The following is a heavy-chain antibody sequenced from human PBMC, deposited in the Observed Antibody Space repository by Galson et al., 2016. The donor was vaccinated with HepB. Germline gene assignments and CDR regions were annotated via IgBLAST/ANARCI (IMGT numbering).Heavy chain of an antibody. CDR1: GGSISSGHYY. CDR3: ARVSRIIMVRDAFDT. D-gene: IGHD3-10*01. V-gene: IGHV4-31*03. Sequence: TLSLTCTVSGGSISSGHYYWSWIRQHPGKGLEWIGNIYNSGITYYNPSLKSRVSIPVDTSKNQFSLKLSSVTAADTAVYYCARVSRIIMVRDAFDTWGQGTMVTVSA. J-gene: IGHJ3*02. CDR2: IYNSGIT.